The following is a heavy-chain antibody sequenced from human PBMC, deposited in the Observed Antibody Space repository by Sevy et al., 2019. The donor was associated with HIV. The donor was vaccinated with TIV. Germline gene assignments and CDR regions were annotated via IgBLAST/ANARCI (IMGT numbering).Heavy chain of an antibody. V-gene: IGHV4-4*07. Sequence: SETLSLTCTVSGGSISSYYWSWIRQPAGKGLEWIGRIYISGSTNYNPSLKSRVTMSVDTSKNQFSLKLSSVTAADTGVYYCARYSVKMGAYDYFDHWGQGTLVTVSS. J-gene: IGHJ4*02. CDR1: GGSISSYY. CDR3: ARYSVKMGAYDYFDH. D-gene: IGHD4-4*01. CDR2: IYISGST.